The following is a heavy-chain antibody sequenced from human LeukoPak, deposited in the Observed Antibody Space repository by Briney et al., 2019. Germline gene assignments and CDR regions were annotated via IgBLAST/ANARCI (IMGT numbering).Heavy chain of an antibody. CDR1: GFTFSNYW. CDR3: ATERYHDGSENYYNWHY. V-gene: IGHV3-7*01. Sequence: GGSLRLSCAASGFTFSNYWMSWVRQAPGKGLEWVANIKQDGRENYYVDSVKGRFTISRDNAKNSLYLQMNSLRVEDTAVYYCATERYHDGSENYYNWHYWGQGTLVTVSS. D-gene: IGHD3-10*01. J-gene: IGHJ4*02. CDR2: IKQDGREN.